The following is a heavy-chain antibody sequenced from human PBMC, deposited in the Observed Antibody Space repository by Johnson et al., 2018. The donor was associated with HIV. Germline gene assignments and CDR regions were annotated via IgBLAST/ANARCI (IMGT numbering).Heavy chain of an antibody. Sequence: VQLVESGGGLVKPGGSLRLSCAASGFTFSNAWMSWVRQAQGKGLEWVGRIKSKTDGGTTDYAAPVKGRFTISRDDSKTTLYLQMNSLRAEDTAVYYCAKEIGYYYNSSGYYYGGHAFDIWGQGTMVTVSS. CDR1: GFTFSNAW. V-gene: IGHV3-15*01. J-gene: IGHJ3*02. CDR2: IKSKTDGGTT. CDR3: AKEIGYYYNSSGYYYGGHAFDI. D-gene: IGHD3-22*01.